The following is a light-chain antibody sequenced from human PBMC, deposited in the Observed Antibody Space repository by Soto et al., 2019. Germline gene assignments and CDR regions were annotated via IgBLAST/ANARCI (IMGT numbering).Light chain of an antibody. CDR3: QQRADWPPALT. CDR1: QGVSNL. CDR2: DAS. V-gene: IGKV3-11*01. Sequence: EIVLTQSPDTLSLSPGDRATLSCRASQGVSNLLAWYQQRPGQAPRLLIYDASKRATGVPARFSGSGSGTDFTLTISSREPEDFAVYYCQQRADWPPALTFGGGTKVDI. J-gene: IGKJ4*01.